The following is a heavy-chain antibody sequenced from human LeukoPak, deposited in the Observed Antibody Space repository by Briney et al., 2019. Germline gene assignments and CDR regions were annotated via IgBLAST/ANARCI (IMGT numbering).Heavy chain of an antibody. J-gene: IGHJ6*01. V-gene: IGHV7-4-1*02. D-gene: IGHD6-6*01. Sequence: ASVKVSCKASGYTFTSYAMNWVRQAPGQGLEWMGWINTNTGNPTYAQGFTGRFVFSLDTSVSTAYLQISSLKAEDTAVYYCAREEVRIAARLFLPGGYYYYGMDVWGQGTTVTVSS. CDR1: GYTFTSYA. CDR3: AREEVRIAARLFLPGGYYYYGMDV. CDR2: INTNTGNP.